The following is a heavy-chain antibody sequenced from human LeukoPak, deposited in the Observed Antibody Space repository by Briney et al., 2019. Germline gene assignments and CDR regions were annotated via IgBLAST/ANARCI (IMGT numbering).Heavy chain of an antibody. Sequence: SVKVSCKASGGTFSSYAISWVRQAPGQGLEWMGRIIPILGITNYAQNFQGRVTITADRSTSTAFMELSSLRSEDTAVYYCATDNNIQYGMDVWGQGTTVTVSS. V-gene: IGHV1-69*04. D-gene: IGHD1/OR15-1a*01. J-gene: IGHJ6*02. CDR1: GGTFSSYA. CDR2: IIPILGIT. CDR3: ATDNNIQYGMDV.